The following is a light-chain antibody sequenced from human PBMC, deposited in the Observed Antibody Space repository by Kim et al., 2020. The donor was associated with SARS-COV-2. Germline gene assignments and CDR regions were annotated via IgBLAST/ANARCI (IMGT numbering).Light chain of an antibody. CDR2: DAS. CDR3: QQYDNLPLT. Sequence: DIQMTQSPSSLSASVGDRVTITCQASQDISNYLNWYQQKPGKAPKLLIYDASNLETVVPSRFSGSGSGTDFTFTISSLQPEDIATYYSQQYDNLPLTFGQGTRLEIK. V-gene: IGKV1-33*01. CDR1: QDISNY. J-gene: IGKJ5*01.